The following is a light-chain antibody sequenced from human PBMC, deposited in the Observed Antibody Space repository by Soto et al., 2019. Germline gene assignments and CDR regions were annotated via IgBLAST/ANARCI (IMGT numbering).Light chain of an antibody. V-gene: IGLV2-8*01. Sequence: QSALTQPPSASGSPGQSVSISCSGGSSDVGGSKYVSWYQQHPGKAPKVVIYEVTKRPSGVPDRFSGSESGNTASLTVSGLQAEDEADYYCSSYATGDNYVFGSGTKLTVL. J-gene: IGLJ1*01. CDR1: SSDVGGSKY. CDR2: EVT. CDR3: SSYATGDNYV.